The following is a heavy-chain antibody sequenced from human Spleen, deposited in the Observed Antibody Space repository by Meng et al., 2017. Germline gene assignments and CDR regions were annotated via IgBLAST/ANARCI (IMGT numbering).Heavy chain of an antibody. CDR3: ARSGDPVVVTEGFDY. CDR1: GFTFSSYS. CDR2: ISSSSSYI. J-gene: IGHJ4*02. V-gene: IGHV3-21*01. D-gene: IGHD2-21*02. Sequence: EVQLVESGGGLVKPGGSLRRSCAASGFTFSSYSMNWVRQAPGKGLEWVSSISSSSSYIYYADSVKGRFTISRDNAKNSLYLQMNSLRAEDTAVYYCARSGDPVVVTEGFDYWGRGTLVTVSS.